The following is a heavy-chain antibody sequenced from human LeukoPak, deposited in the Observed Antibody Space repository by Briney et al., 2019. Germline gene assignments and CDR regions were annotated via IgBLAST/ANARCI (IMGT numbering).Heavy chain of an antibody. CDR3: ARESREVCYYCYYGMDV. D-gene: IGHD3-16*01. CDR1: GGTFSSYA. Sequence: SVKVSCKASGGTFSSYAISWVRQAPGRGLEWMGGIIPIFGTANYAQKFQGRVTITADESTSTAYMELSSLRSEDTAVYYCARESREVCYYCYYGMDVWGKGTTVTVSS. V-gene: IGHV1-69*13. CDR2: IIPIFGTA. J-gene: IGHJ6*04.